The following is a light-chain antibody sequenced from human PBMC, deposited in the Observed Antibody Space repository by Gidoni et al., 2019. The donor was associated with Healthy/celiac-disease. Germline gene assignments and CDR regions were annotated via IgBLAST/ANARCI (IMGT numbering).Light chain of an antibody. CDR2: GAS. Sequence: EIVLTQSPGTLSLSPGERATLSCRASQSARSSYLAWYQQKPGQAPRLLIYGASSRATGIPDRFSGSGSGTDFTLTISRLEPEDFAVYYCQQYGSSTFTFGPGTKVDIK. J-gene: IGKJ3*01. CDR1: QSARSSY. CDR3: QQYGSSTFT. V-gene: IGKV3-20*01.